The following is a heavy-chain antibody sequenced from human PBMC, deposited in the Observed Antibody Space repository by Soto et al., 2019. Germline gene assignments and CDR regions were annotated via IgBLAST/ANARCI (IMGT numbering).Heavy chain of an antibody. CDR3: ARGYYDSSGYYSGYFDY. J-gene: IGHJ4*02. D-gene: IGHD3-22*01. CDR2: IYYSGST. CDR1: GGSISSGGYY. V-gene: IGHV4-31*03. Sequence: SETLSLTYTVSGGSISSGGYYWSWIRQHPGKGLEWIGYIYYSGSTYYNPSLKSRVTISVDTSKNQFSLKLSSVTAADTAVYYCARGYYDSSGYYSGYFDYWGQGTLVTVSS.